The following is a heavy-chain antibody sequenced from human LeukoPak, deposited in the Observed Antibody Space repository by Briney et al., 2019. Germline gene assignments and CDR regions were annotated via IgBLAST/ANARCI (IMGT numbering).Heavy chain of an antibody. CDR3: ARGRGLTIFGVVSWFDS. CDR2: IKQDGSEK. Sequence: GGSLRLSCAASGFTFRNYWMSWVRQAPGKGLEWVANIKQDGSEKYYVDSVKGRFIISRDNAKNSLYLQMNSLRAEDTAVYYCARGRGLTIFGVVSWFDSWGQGTQVTVSS. D-gene: IGHD3-3*01. CDR1: GFTFRNYW. V-gene: IGHV3-7*01. J-gene: IGHJ5*01.